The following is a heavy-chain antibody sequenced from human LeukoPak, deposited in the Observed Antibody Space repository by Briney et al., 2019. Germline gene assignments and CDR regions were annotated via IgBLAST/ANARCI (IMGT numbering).Heavy chain of an antibody. Sequence: PGGSLTLSCAASGFTFDDYAMHWVRQAPGKGLEWVSGISWNSGSIGYADSVKGRFTISRDNAKNSLYLQMNSLRAEDTALYYCAKGGSGSYPGYFDYWGQGTLVTVSS. V-gene: IGHV3-9*01. D-gene: IGHD3-10*01. CDR1: GFTFDDYA. CDR2: ISWNSGSI. CDR3: AKGGSGSYPGYFDY. J-gene: IGHJ4*02.